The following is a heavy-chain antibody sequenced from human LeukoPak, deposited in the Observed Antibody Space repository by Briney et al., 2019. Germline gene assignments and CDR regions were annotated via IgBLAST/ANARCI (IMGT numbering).Heavy chain of an antibody. CDR2: INPNSGGR. D-gene: IGHD3-22*01. CDR1: GYTFIGYY. CDR3: ARDVDYYETGRHYYMDV. V-gene: IGHV1-2*02. J-gene: IGHJ6*03. Sequence: ASVKVSCKASGYTFIGYYMHWVRQAPGQGLEWMGWINPNSGGRSYAQKFQGRVTMTRDTSISTAYMELSRLRSDDTAVYYCARDVDYYETGRHYYMDVWGKGTTVTISS.